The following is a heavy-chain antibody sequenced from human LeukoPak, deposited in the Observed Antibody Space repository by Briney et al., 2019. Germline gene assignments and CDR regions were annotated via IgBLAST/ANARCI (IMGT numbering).Heavy chain of an antibody. CDR1: GGSISSYY. D-gene: IGHD3-3*01. Sequence: SETLSLTCTVSGGSISSYYWTWIRQSPGTGLEWIGYIHDSVNTDYNPSLKSRVTISVDTPNKQFSLKLNSVTAADTAVYYCARGRITIFGVVTPHFDYWGQGTLVTVSS. CDR2: IHDSVNT. V-gene: IGHV4-59*01. CDR3: ARGRITIFGVVTPHFDY. J-gene: IGHJ4*02.